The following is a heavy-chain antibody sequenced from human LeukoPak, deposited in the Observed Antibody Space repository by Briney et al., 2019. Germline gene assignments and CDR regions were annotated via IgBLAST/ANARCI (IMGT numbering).Heavy chain of an antibody. V-gene: IGHV3-30*04. CDR3: ARVRSYSSSWVFDY. Sequence: GGSLRLSCAASGFTFSSYAMHWVRQAPGKGLEWVAVISYDGSNKYYADSVKGRFTISRDNSKNTLYLQMNSLRAEDTAVYYCARVRSYSSSWVFDYWGQGTLVTVSS. J-gene: IGHJ4*02. D-gene: IGHD6-13*01. CDR1: GFTFSSYA. CDR2: ISYDGSNK.